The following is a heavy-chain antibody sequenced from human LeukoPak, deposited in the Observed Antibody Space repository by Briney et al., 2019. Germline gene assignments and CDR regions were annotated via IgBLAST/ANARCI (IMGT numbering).Heavy chain of an antibody. CDR2: ISSSSSYI. J-gene: IGHJ3*02. CDR1: GFTFSSYS. V-gene: IGHV3-21*01. CDR3: ARVSQAKHALDI. Sequence: GGSLRLSCAASGFTFSSYSMNWVRQAPGKGLEWVSSISSSSSYIYYADSVKGRFTISRDNAKNSLYLQMNSLRAEDTAVYYCARVSQAKHALDIWGQGTMVTVSS.